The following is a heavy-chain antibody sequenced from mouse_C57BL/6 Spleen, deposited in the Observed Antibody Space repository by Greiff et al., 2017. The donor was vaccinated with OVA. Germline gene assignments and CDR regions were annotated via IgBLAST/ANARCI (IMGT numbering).Heavy chain of an antibody. Sequence: QVQLQQPGTELVKPGASVKLSCKASGYTFTSYWMHWVKQRPGQGLEWIGNINPSNGGTNYNEKFKSEATLTVDKSSSTAYMQLSSLTSEDSAVYYCAREDGTTVVAEGPYAMDYWGQGTSVTVSS. J-gene: IGHJ4*01. D-gene: IGHD1-1*01. CDR3: AREDGTTVVAEGPYAMDY. V-gene: IGHV1-53*01. CDR2: INPSNGGT. CDR1: GYTFTSYW.